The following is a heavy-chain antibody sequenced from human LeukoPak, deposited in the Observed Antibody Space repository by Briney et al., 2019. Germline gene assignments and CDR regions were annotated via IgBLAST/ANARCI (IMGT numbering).Heavy chain of an antibody. CDR2: IYYSGNT. J-gene: IGHJ4*02. Sequence: PSETLSLTCTVSGGSISSSPYYWGWVRQPPGKGLEWIGSIYYSGNTYYNPSLKSRVTISVDTSKNQFSLKLSSVTAADTAMYYCARDFLGAGTVGATSGYWGQGTLVTVSS. D-gene: IGHD1-26*01. V-gene: IGHV4-39*02. CDR1: GGSISSSPYY. CDR3: ARDFLGAGTVGATSGY.